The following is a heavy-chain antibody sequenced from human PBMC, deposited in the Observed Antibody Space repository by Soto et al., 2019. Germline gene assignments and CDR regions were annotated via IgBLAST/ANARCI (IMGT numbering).Heavy chain of an antibody. CDR1: GFTFSSYG. CDR3: ARESLTAMVHMDV. CDR2: IWYDGSNK. J-gene: IGHJ6*02. D-gene: IGHD5-18*01. Sequence: GGSLRLSCAASGFTFSSYGMHWVRQAPGKGLEWVAVIWYDGSNKYYADSVKGRFTISRDNSKNTLYLQMNSLRAEDTAVYYCARESLTAMVHMDVWGQGTTVTVSS. V-gene: IGHV3-33*01.